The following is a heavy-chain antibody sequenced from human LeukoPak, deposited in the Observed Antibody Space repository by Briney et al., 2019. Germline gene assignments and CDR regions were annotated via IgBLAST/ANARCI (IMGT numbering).Heavy chain of an antibody. CDR3: AKDQVATTRKAVDY. D-gene: IGHD5-12*01. CDR2: ISGSGGST. Sequence: GGSLRLSCAASGFTFSNYAMSWVRQAPGKGLEWVSAISGSGGSTYYADSVKGRFTNSRDNSKNTLYLQMNSLRAEDTALYYCAKDQVATTRKAVDYWGQGTLVTVSS. J-gene: IGHJ4*02. CDR1: GFTFSNYA. V-gene: IGHV3-23*01.